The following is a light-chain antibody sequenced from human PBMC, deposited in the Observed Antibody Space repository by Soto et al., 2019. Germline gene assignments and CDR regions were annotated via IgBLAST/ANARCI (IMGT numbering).Light chain of an antibody. CDR3: PEINNNSIT. Sequence: QSPSFLSACVGDRVTITCRASQGISSYLVWYQQRPGKAPKLLTYAASTLQSGVPSRFSGSGSGTEFTLTISSLQPEDFATYYCPEINNNSITFVRGARQEIK. J-gene: IGKJ5*01. CDR1: QGISSY. V-gene: IGKV1-9*01. CDR2: AAS.